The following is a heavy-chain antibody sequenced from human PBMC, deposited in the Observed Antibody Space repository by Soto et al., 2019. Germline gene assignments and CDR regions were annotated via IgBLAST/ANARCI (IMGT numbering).Heavy chain of an antibody. CDR3: ARSLETNSSGWFLGYYYYYGMDV. D-gene: IGHD6-19*01. Sequence: GGSLRLSCAASGFTFSSYGMHWVRQAPGKGLEWVSVISYDGSNNYYADSVKGRFTISRDNSKNTLYLQMNSLRAEDTAVYYCARSLETNSSGWFLGYYYYYGMDVWGQGTTVTVSS. J-gene: IGHJ6*02. CDR2: ISYDGSNN. CDR1: GFTFSSYG. V-gene: IGHV3-30*03.